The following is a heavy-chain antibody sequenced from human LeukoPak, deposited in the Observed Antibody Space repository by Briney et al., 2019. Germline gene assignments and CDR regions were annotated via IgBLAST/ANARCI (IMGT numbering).Heavy chain of an antibody. D-gene: IGHD3-22*01. CDR3: AKSWNYYDSSGDDALDI. V-gene: IGHV3-23*01. CDR2: ISGSGGST. Sequence: GGTLRLSCAASGFTVSSYGMSWVRQAPGKGLEWGSAISGSGGSTYYADSVKGRFTISRDNSKNTLYLQMNSLRAEDTAVYYCAKSWNYYDSSGDDALDIWGQGTMVTVSS. CDR1: GFTVSSYG. J-gene: IGHJ3*02.